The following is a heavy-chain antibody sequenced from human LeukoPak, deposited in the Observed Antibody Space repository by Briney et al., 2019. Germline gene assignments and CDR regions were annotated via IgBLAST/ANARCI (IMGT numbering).Heavy chain of an antibody. D-gene: IGHD3-22*01. CDR3: ASIYYYDSSAQYFQH. CDR2: IIPIFGTA. V-gene: IGHV1-69*05. J-gene: IGHJ1*01. Sequence: SVKVSCKASGGTFSSYAISWMRQAPGQGLEWMGGIIPIFGTANYAQKFQGRVTITTDESTSTAYMELSSLRSEDTAVYYCASIYYYDSSAQYFQHWGQGTLVTVSS. CDR1: GGTFSSYA.